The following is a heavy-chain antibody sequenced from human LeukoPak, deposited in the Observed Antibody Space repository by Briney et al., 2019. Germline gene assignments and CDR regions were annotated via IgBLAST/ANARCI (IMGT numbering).Heavy chain of an antibody. CDR2: ISSSSSYI. J-gene: IGHJ4*02. V-gene: IGHV3-21*01. CDR1: GFTFSSYS. CDR3: ARDKYSSSWYEDFDY. Sequence: GGSLRLSCAASGFTFSSYSMNWVRQAPGKGLEWVSSISSSSSYIYYADSVKGRFTISRDNAKNSLYLQMNSLRAEDMAVYYCARDKYSSSWYEDFDYWGQGTLVTVSS. D-gene: IGHD6-13*01.